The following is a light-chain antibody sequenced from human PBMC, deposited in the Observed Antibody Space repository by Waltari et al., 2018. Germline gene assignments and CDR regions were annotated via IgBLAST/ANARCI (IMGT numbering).Light chain of an antibody. J-gene: IGKJ2*01. CDR1: QSVLSSSNNENY. Sequence: DIVMTQSPDSLAVSLGERATINCRDSQSVLSSSNNENYLAWYQQKPGQPPNLLIYWASTRESGVPDRFSGSGSGTDFTLTISSLQAEDVAVYYCQQYYSTPQTFGQGTKLEIK. V-gene: IGKV4-1*01. CDR3: QQYYSTPQT. CDR2: WAS.